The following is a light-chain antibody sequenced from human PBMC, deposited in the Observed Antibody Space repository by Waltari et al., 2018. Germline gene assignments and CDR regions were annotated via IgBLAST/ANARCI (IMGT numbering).Light chain of an antibody. J-gene: IGLJ3*02. CDR2: EDN. Sequence: SYELTQPPSAAMSPGQKARITCPGEALPKKFASWFQQKSGQAPVLVMYEDNKRPSGIPQKFSGSSSGTVATLTISGAQLEDEADYYCYSTDNSGHGVFGGGTKVTVL. CDR1: ALPKKF. CDR3: YSTDNSGHGV. V-gene: IGLV3-10*01.